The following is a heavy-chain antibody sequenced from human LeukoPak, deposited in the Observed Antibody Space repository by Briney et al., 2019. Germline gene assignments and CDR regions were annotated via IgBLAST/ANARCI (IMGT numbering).Heavy chain of an antibody. CDR3: ARHRYYYGSGVYYYYMDV. V-gene: IGHV4-34*01. CDR2: INHSGST. J-gene: IGHJ6*03. D-gene: IGHD3-10*01. CDR1: GGSFSGYY. Sequence: PSETLSLTCAVYGGSFSGYYWSWIRQPPGKGLEWIGEINHSGSTNYNPSLKSRVTISVDTSKNQFSLKLSSVTAADTAVYYCARHRYYYGSGVYYYYMDVWGKGTTVTISS.